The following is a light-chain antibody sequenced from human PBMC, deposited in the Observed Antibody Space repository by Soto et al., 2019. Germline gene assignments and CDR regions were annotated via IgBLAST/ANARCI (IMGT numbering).Light chain of an antibody. J-gene: IGKJ4*01. CDR3: QQYGSSALT. CDR2: GAS. V-gene: IGKV3-20*01. Sequence: EIVLXXXSXXXSXXXGXGATXSCRVSQSVSSIYLAWYQQKPGQAPRLLIYGASSRATGIPDRFSGSGSGTDFTLTISRLEPEDFAVYYCQQYGSSALTFGGGTKVDIK. CDR1: QSVSSIY.